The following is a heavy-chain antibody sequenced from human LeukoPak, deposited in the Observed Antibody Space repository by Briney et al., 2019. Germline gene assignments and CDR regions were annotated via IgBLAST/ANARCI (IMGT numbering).Heavy chain of an antibody. CDR2: ISSGGRTI. CDR3: ARRGYTNCDY. D-gene: IGHD5-24*01. Sequence: LSLTCTVSGGSISSSSYYWGWIRQPPGKGLEWVSYISSGGRTIYYADSVKGRFTISRDNAKNSLYLQMNSLRAEDTAVYYCARRGYTNCDYWGQGTLVTVSS. J-gene: IGHJ4*02. CDR1: GGSISSSSYY. V-gene: IGHV3-11*04.